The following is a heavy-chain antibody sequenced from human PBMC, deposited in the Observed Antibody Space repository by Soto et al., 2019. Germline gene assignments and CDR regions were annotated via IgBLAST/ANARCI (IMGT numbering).Heavy chain of an antibody. Sequence: GGSLRLSCAASGFTFSSYSMNWVRQAPGKGLEWVSSISSSSSYIYYADSVKGRFTISRDKAKNSLYLQMNSLRAEDTAVYYCAREGGYGLGYCSGGSCSTPRYFDYWGQGTLVTVSS. J-gene: IGHJ4*02. CDR2: ISSSSSYI. CDR1: GFTFSSYS. CDR3: AREGGYGLGYCSGGSCSTPRYFDY. V-gene: IGHV3-21*01. D-gene: IGHD2-15*01.